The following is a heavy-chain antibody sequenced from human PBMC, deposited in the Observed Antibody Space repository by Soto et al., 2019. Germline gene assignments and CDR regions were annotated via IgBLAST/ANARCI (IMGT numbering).Heavy chain of an antibody. CDR2: IWYDGSNK. CDR1: GFTFSSYG. D-gene: IGHD3-22*01. CDR3: ARDRITYYYDSSGYYDNWFDP. J-gene: IGHJ5*02. Sequence: GGSLRLSCAASGFTFSSYGMHWVRQAPGKGLEWVAVIWYDGSNKYYADSVKGRFTISRDNSKNTLYLQMNSLRAEDTAVYYCARDRITYYYDSSGYYDNWFDPWGQGTLVTVSS. V-gene: IGHV3-33*01.